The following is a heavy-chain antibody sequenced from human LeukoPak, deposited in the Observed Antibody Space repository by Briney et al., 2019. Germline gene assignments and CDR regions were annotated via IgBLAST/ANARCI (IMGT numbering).Heavy chain of an antibody. V-gene: IGHV3-23*01. J-gene: IGHJ3*02. Sequence: GGSQRLSCAASGFTFRSYAMSWVRQAPGEGLEWVSAIIGSGGSTYYADSVKGRFTISRDNSKNTLYLQMNSLRAEDTALYYCAKEMSDIVAGYADAFDIWGQGTMVTVSS. CDR1: GFTFRSYA. CDR3: AKEMSDIVAGYADAFDI. D-gene: IGHD3-9*01. CDR2: IIGSGGST.